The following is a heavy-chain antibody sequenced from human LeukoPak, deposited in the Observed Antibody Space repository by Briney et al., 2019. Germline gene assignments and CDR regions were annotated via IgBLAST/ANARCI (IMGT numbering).Heavy chain of an antibody. V-gene: IGHV7-4-1*02. Sequence: GASVKVSCEASGYTFTSYAMNWVRQAPGQGLEWMGWINTNTGNPTYAQGFTGRFVFSLDTSVSTAYLQISSLKAEDTAVYYCARDWRFLEWLVHYYYYGMDVWGQGTTVTVSS. CDR2: INTNTGNP. D-gene: IGHD3-3*01. CDR3: ARDWRFLEWLVHYYYYGMDV. CDR1: GYTFTSYA. J-gene: IGHJ6*02.